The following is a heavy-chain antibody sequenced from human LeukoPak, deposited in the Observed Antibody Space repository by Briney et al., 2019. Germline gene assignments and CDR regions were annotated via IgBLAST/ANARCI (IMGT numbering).Heavy chain of an antibody. CDR2: INPNSGGT. J-gene: IGHJ4*02. CDR1: GYTFTGYY. Sequence: ASVKVSCKASGYTFTGYYMHWVRQAPGQGLEWMGWINPNSGGTNYAQKFQGRVTMTRDTSISTAYMELSRLRSDDTAVYYCARDGKDYSPYYYVSSGFYDYWGQGTLVTVSS. CDR3: ARDGKDYSPYYYVSSGFYDY. V-gene: IGHV1-2*02. D-gene: IGHD3-22*01.